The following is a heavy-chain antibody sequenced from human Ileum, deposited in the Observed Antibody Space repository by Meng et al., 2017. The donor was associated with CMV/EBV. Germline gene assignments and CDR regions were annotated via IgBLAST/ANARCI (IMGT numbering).Heavy chain of an antibody. Sequence: QITLKESGPTLVKTTQDLTLTCTFSGFSFSTSKAGVGWIRLPPGKALEWLALIYWDDDTRYNPSLKTRLTITKDTSKNQVILTMTKMDPADTATYFCVHRSYSGQDDYWGQGALVTVSS. J-gene: IGHJ4*02. CDR3: VHRSYSGQDDY. V-gene: IGHV2-5*02. D-gene: IGHD5-12*01. CDR2: IYWDDDT. CDR1: GFSFSTSKAG.